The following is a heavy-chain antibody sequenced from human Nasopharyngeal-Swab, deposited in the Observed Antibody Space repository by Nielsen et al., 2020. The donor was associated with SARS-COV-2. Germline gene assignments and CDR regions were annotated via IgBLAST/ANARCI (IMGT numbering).Heavy chain of an antibody. CDR3: LYSGAYYRTIDY. D-gene: IGHD3-22*01. J-gene: IGHJ4*02. Sequence: SAKVSCKASGGTFSRYAVNWVRHAPGQGLEWMGGILPFIGTTNYAQKYQGRVTLTADESTTTAYMELSSLRSEDTGVYYCLYSGAYYRTIDYWGQGTLVTVSS. CDR1: GGTFSRYA. CDR2: ILPFIGTT. V-gene: IGHV1-69*13.